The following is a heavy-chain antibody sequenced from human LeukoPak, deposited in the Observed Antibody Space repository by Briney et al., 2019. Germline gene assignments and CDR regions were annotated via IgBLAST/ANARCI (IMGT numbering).Heavy chain of an antibody. V-gene: IGHV3-23*01. Sequence: PGGSLRLSCAASGFTFANYGMTWVRQAPGKGPEWVSAISGSGTYTHYADSVKGRFTISRDNFKNTLHLQMNNLRAEDTAVYYCAKGGKWDVTPFDYWGQGTLVTVSS. CDR3: AKGGKWDVTPFDY. CDR2: ISGSGTYT. J-gene: IGHJ4*02. CDR1: GFTFANYG. D-gene: IGHD1-26*01.